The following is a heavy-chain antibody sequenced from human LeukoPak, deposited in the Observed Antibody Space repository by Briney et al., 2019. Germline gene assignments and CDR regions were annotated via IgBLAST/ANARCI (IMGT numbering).Heavy chain of an antibody. Sequence: GGSLRLSCAASGFTFSSYAMRWVRQAPGKGLEWVSAISGSGGSTYYADSVKGRFTISRDNSKNTLYLQMNSLRAEDTAVYYCAKDGYSYDQWTNYYYYGMDVWGQGTTVTVSS. V-gene: IGHV3-23*01. CDR2: ISGSGGST. CDR1: GFTFSSYA. D-gene: IGHD5-18*01. CDR3: AKDGYSYDQWTNYYYYGMDV. J-gene: IGHJ6*02.